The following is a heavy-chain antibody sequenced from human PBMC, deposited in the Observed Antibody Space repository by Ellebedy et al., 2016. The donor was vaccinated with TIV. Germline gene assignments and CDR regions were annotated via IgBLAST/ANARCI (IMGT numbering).Heavy chain of an antibody. D-gene: IGHD6-19*01. CDR1: GFTFRSYP. V-gene: IGHV3-23*01. CDR3: AKDSGLSGWYFDY. Sequence: GESLKISCAASGFTFRSYPMGWVRQAPGKGLEWISVISDSGGATSYAAPLKGRFTTSRDNSNDMLYLQINSLRPDDTAVYYCAKDSGLSGWYFDYWGQGTLVTVSS. J-gene: IGHJ4*02. CDR2: ISDSGGAT.